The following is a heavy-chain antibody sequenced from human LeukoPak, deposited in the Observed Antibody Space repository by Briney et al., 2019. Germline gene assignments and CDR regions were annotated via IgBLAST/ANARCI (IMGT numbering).Heavy chain of an antibody. D-gene: IGHD3-22*01. CDR2: ISSSGRYL. V-gene: IGHV3-21*06. J-gene: IGHJ3*01. CDR3: ARATFIVEATTTGAFDV. Sequence: GGSLRLSCAASGFTFSSHVMNWVRQAPRKGLEWVSSISSSGRYLYYADSVRGRFTISRDNAKNSLYLELNSLRAEDTAIYYCARATFIVEATTTGAFDVWGQGTLVTVSS. CDR1: GFTFSSHV.